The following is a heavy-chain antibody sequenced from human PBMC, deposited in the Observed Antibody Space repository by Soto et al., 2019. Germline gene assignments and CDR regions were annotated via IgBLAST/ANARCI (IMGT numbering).Heavy chain of an antibody. CDR3: VRERRYCGGGSGSIMGDVFDS. D-gene: IGHD2-21*01. V-gene: IGHV3-21*01. J-gene: IGHJ3*02. Sequence: GGSLRLSCAASGFTFSSYTMNWVRQAPGKGLEWVSSIGGMSSYVYYADSVKGRFSISRDNAKNSLYLQMNSLRAEDAAVYYCVRERRYCGGGSGSIMGDVFDSWGQGETVT. CDR2: IGGMSSYV. CDR1: GFTFSSYT.